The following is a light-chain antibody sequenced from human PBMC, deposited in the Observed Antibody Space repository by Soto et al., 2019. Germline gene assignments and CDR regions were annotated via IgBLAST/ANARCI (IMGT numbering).Light chain of an antibody. CDR2: GVS. CDR1: SSDVGGYNY. Sequence: QSALTQPASVSGSPGQSITISCTGTSSDVGGYNYVSWYQQHPGKAPKLVIYGVSYRPSGVSARFSGSKFQNTASLTISGLQDEDEADYYCSSYRSGSVVLFGGGTKLTVL. V-gene: IGLV2-14*01. CDR3: SSYRSGSVVL. J-gene: IGLJ3*02.